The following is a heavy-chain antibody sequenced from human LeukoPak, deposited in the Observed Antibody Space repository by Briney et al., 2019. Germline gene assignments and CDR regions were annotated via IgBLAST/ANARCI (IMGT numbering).Heavy chain of an antibody. CDR2: IYSGGST. J-gene: IGHJ4*02. CDR3: ARGFGYCSGCSCYSHYYFDY. CDR1: GFTVSSNS. D-gene: IGHD2-15*01. Sequence: PGGSPRLSCAASGFTVSSNSMSWGRHAPRKGLEWVSVIYSGGSTSYADSVKGRFTISRDNSKKTLYLQINTLRAQDTAVYYCARGFGYCSGCSCYSHYYFDYWGQGTLVTVSS. V-gene: IGHV3-53*01.